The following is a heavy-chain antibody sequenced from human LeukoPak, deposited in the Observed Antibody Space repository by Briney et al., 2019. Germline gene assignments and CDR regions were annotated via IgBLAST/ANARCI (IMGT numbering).Heavy chain of an antibody. CDR1: GFTFNSYS. CDR3: ARETPYDSSGYTRGGAFDI. V-gene: IGHV3-48*01. Sequence: GGSLRLSCAASGFTFNSYSMNWVRQAPGKGLEWVSYISSSSSTIYYADSVKGRFTISRDNSKNTLYLQMNSLRAEDTAVYYCARETPYDSSGYTRGGAFDIWGQGTMVTVSS. J-gene: IGHJ3*02. D-gene: IGHD3-22*01. CDR2: ISSSSSTI.